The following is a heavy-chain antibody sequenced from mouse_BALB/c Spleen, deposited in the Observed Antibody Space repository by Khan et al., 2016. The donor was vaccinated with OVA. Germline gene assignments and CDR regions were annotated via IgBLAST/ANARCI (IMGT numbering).Heavy chain of an antibody. D-gene: IGHD1-1*01. Sequence: EVELVESGGDVVKPGGSLKLSCAASGFTFSTYGMSWVRQTPDKRLEWVATVSTGGHYTYYPATVTGRFTISRDNAKDTLYLHMSSLKSEDTAMFYYERRAYYYDSEGFAYWGQGTLVTVSA. V-gene: IGHV5-6*01. CDR3: ERRAYYYDSEGFAY. CDR1: GFTFSTYG. CDR2: VSTGGHYT. J-gene: IGHJ3*01.